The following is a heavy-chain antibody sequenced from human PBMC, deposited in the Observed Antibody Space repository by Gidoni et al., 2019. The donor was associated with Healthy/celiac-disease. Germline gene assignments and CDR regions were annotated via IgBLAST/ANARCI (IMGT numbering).Heavy chain of an antibody. D-gene: IGHD6-13*01. Sequence: QVQLQQWGAGLLKPSETLSLTCPVYGGSFSGYYWSGIRQPPGKGLEWIGEINHSGSTNYNPSLKSRVTISVDTSKTQFSLKLSSVTAADTAVYYCAEDRIAAASYYGMDVWGQGTTVTVSS. CDR3: AEDRIAAASYYGMDV. CDR2: INHSGST. CDR1: GGSFSGYY. J-gene: IGHJ6*02. V-gene: IGHV4-34*01.